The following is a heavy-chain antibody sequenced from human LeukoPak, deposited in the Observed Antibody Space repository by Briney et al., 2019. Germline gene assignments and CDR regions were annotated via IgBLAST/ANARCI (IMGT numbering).Heavy chain of an antibody. CDR2: ISSSSSYI. CDR1: GHTFSSYS. CDR3: ARDVGLVGGNRAFDY. V-gene: IGHV3-21*01. D-gene: IGHD1-26*01. Sequence: GGSLRLSCAASGHTFSSYSMNWVRQAPGKGLEWVSSISSSSSYIYYADSVKGRFTISRDNAKNSLYLQMNSLRAENTAVYYCARDVGLVGGNRAFDYWGQGTLVTVSS. J-gene: IGHJ4*02.